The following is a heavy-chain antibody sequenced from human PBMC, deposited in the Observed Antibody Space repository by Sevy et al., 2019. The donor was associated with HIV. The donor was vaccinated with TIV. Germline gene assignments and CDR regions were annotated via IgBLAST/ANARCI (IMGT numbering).Heavy chain of an antibody. CDR2: IYPGDSDT. D-gene: IGHD1-1*01. J-gene: IGHJ6*02. V-gene: IGHV5-51*01. CDR3: ARGARGTLPAYYYYGLNV. CDR1: GYSFSDYW. Sequence: GESLKISCKASGYSFSDYWIGWVRQMPGKGLEWMGIIYPGDSDTRYSPSFQGQVIISVDKSRSTAYLQWSTLRASDTAMYYCARGARGTLPAYYYYGLNVWGQGTTVTVSS.